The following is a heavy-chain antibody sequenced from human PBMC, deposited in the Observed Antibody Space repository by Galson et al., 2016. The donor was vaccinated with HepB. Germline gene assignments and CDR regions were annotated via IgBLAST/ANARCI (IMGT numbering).Heavy chain of an antibody. CDR2: IYFTGNT. CDR3: ARQTTFGVVTYFDL. Sequence: SETLSLTCTVSGGSINSNSYFWEWIRQAPGKGLEWIGNIYFTGNTDYNPSLKSRVIISMDTSKNYFSLRLSSVAAADTAVYYCARQTTFGVVTYFDLWGQGTLVTVSS. J-gene: IGHJ4*02. V-gene: IGHV4-39*07. D-gene: IGHD3-3*01. CDR1: GGSINSNSYF.